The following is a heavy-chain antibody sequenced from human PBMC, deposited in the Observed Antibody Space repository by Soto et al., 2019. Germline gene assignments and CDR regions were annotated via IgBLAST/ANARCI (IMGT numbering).Heavy chain of an antibody. D-gene: IGHD5-18*01. V-gene: IGHV1-46*01. J-gene: IGHJ3*02. CDR2: INPSGGST. CDR1: GYTFTSYY. CDR3: ARVNVDPATVDAFHI. Sequence: ASVKVSCKASGYTFTSYYMHWVRQAPGQGLEWMGIINPSGGSTSYAQKFQGRVTMTRDTSTSTVYMELSSLRSEDTAVYYCARVNVDPATVDAFHIRGQAPFVTVSS.